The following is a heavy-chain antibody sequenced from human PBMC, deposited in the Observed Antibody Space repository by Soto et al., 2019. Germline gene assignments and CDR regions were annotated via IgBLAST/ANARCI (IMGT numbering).Heavy chain of an antibody. CDR1: GFTVSSNY. J-gene: IGHJ4*02. Sequence: GGSLRLSCAASGFTVSSNYMSWVRQAPGKGLEWVSVIYSGGSTYYADSVKGRFTISRHNSKNTLYLQMNSLRADDTGVYYCVKDGNVYTSGWYAPSLDYWGQGTLVTVSS. D-gene: IGHD6-19*01. CDR2: IYSGGST. CDR3: VKDGNVYTSGWYAPSLDY. V-gene: IGHV3-53*04.